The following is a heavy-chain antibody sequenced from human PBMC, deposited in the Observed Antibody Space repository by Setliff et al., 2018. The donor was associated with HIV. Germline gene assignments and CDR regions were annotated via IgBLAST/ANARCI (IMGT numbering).Heavy chain of an antibody. Sequence: GGSLRLSCAASGFIFSDYRMDWVRQAPGKGLEWVSGINGNGGSTGYADSVKGRFTISRDNAKNSLYLEMNTLRAEDTALYYCARDSASPLYSGIYYAISFFGYWGQGSLVTVSS. V-gene: IGHV3-20*04. D-gene: IGHD1-26*01. CDR2: INGNGGST. CDR1: GFIFSDYR. J-gene: IGHJ4*02. CDR3: ARDSASPLYSGIYYAISFFGY.